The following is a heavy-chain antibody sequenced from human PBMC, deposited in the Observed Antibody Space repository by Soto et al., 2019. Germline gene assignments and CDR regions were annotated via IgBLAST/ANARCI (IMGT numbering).Heavy chain of an antibody. CDR1: GYTFTTYY. J-gene: IGHJ4*02. Sequence: ASVKVSCKASGYTFTTYYMHWVRQGPGQRLEWMGVINPSVGRTTYAQRFQGRVTFSSDTSASTAYMELSSLRSEDTAIYYCARDFSMVVVAPGYWGQG. CDR2: INPSVGRT. V-gene: IGHV1-46*01. CDR3: ARDFSMVVVAPGY. D-gene: IGHD3-22*01.